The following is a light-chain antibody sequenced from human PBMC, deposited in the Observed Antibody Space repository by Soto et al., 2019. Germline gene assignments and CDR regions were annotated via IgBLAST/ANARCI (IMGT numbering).Light chain of an antibody. CDR2: ANN. J-gene: IGLJ2*01. Sequence: QSVLTQPHSVSGAPGQRVTISCTGSSSNIGAGYDVYWYQQRPGTAPKLLIYANNNRPSGVPDRFSGSKSGTSASLAITGLQAEDEADYYCQFYDSSLSGYVVFGGGTKVTGL. CDR1: SSNIGAGYD. V-gene: IGLV1-40*01. CDR3: QFYDSSLSGYVV.